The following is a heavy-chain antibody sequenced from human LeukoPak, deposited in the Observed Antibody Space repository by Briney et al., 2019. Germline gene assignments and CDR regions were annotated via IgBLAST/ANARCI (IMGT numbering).Heavy chain of an antibody. CDR1: GGSISSGGYY. CDR3: ASLAPAGSYYFDY. CDR2: IYYSGST. J-gene: IGHJ4*02. V-gene: IGHV4-31*03. Sequence: SQTLSLTCTVSGGSISSGGYYWSWIRQPPGKGLEWIGYIYYSGSTYYNPSLKSRVTISVDTSKNQFSLKLSSVTAADTAVYYCASLAPAGSYYFDYWGQGTLVTVSS. D-gene: IGHD1-26*01.